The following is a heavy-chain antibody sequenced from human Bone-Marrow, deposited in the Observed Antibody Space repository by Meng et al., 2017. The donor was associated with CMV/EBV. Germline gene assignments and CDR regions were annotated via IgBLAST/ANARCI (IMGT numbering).Heavy chain of an antibody. Sequence: ASVKVSCKASGYSFTSYDMNWVRQAPGQGLEWMGWINTNTGNPTYAQGFTGRFVFSLDTSVSTAYLQICSLKAEDTAVYYCARGEYYDFGNWFDPWGQGTLVTVSS. V-gene: IGHV7-4-1*01. J-gene: IGHJ5*02. CDR2: INTNTGNP. D-gene: IGHD3-3*01. CDR1: GYSFTSYD. CDR3: ARGEYYDFGNWFDP.